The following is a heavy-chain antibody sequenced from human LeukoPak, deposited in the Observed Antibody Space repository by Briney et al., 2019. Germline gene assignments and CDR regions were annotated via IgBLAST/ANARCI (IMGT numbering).Heavy chain of an antibody. Sequence: GGSLTLSCTASGFTFNNAWMTWVRQTPGKGLEWVGRTKSKTDGGTTDYAAPVKGRFTISRDDSKNTLYLQMNSLKTEDTAVYYCTTVGLWFGELFGNFDNWGQGTLVTVSS. CDR3: TTVGLWFGELFGNFDN. CDR1: GFTFNNAW. D-gene: IGHD3-10*01. CDR2: TKSKTDGGTT. V-gene: IGHV3-15*01. J-gene: IGHJ4*02.